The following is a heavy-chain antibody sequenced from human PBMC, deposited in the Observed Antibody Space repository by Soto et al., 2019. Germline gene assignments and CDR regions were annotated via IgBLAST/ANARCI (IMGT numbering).Heavy chain of an antibody. CDR1: GFTFSSYA. V-gene: IGHV3-23*01. CDR2: ISGSGGST. Sequence: GGWLRLSCAASGFTFSSYAMSWVRQAPGKGLEWVPAISGSGGSTYYADSVKGRFTISRDNSKNTLYLQMNSLRAEDTAVYYCAKHLYGSAFNYSYYYGRDVWRQLTTVTV. D-gene: IGHD6-6*01. J-gene: IGHJ6*02. CDR3: AKHLYGSAFNYSYYYGRDV.